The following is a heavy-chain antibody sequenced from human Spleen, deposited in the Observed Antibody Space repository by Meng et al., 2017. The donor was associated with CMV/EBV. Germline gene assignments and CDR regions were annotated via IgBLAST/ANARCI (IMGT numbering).Heavy chain of an antibody. CDR1: GFSLSTTGMR. V-gene: IGHV2-5*08. CDR3: AHSRVVVTTPFFDY. CDR2: IYWNDDK. J-gene: IGHJ4*02. D-gene: IGHD3-22*01. Sequence: SGPTLVKPTQTLTLTCTFSGFSLSTTGMRASWIRQPPGKALEWLALIYWNDDKRYSPSLKSRLTITKDTSKNQVVLTMTNMDPVDTATYYCAHSRVVVTTPFFDYWGQGTLVTVSS.